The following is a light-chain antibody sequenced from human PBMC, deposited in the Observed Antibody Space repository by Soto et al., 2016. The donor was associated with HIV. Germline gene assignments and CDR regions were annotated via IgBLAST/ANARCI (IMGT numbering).Light chain of an antibody. V-gene: IGKV1-NL1*01. Sequence: DIQMTQSPSSLSASVGDRVTITCRASQVISNSLAWYQQKLGKAPKLLLYAASRLPSGVPSRFSGSGSGTDYTLTISSLQPEDFATYYCLQDYNYPWTFGQRDQG. CDR3: LQDYNYPWT. CDR1: QVISNS. J-gene: IGKJ1*01. CDR2: AAS.